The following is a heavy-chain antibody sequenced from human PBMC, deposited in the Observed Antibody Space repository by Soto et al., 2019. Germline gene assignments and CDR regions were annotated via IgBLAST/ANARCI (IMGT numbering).Heavy chain of an antibody. CDR2: INPGTGYT. D-gene: IGHD2-8*01. Sequence: QVQFVQSGAEVKQPGASVRLSCKPSGYTLPNYSIQWVRQAAGQGLQWLGWINPGTGYTESSQRFQGRLTLTMDNSATTFYMDLTSLTSEDTAVYFCTRDLNGGNPLDYWGQGTLVTVSS. J-gene: IGHJ4*02. V-gene: IGHV1-3*01. CDR1: GYTLPNYS. CDR3: TRDLNGGNPLDY.